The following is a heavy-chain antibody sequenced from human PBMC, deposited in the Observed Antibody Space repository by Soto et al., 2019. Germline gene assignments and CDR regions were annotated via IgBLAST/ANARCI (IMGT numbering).Heavy chain of an antibody. Sequence: PGGSLRLSCAASGFPFSNAWMSWGRQAPGKGLEWVGRIKSKTDGGTTDYAAPVKGRFTISRDDSKNTLYLQMNSLKTEDTAVYYCTTSEVLWKDAFDIWGRGTMVTVSS. CDR1: GFPFSNAW. J-gene: IGHJ3*02. CDR3: TTSEVLWKDAFDI. V-gene: IGHV3-15*01. CDR2: IKSKTDGGTT. D-gene: IGHD2-21*01.